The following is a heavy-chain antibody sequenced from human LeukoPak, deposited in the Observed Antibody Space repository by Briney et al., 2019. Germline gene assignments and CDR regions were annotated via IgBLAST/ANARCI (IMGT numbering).Heavy chain of an antibody. CDR1: GYSISSGYY. CDR2: IYHSGST. D-gene: IGHD3-3*01. V-gene: IGHV4-38-2*02. Sequence: SETLSLTCTVSGYSISSGYYWGWIRQPPGKGLEWIGSIYHSGSTYYNPSLKSRVTISVDTSKNQFSLKLSSVTAADTAVYYCARGIPVLRFLEWLSADYWGQGTLVTVSS. CDR3: ARGIPVLRFLEWLSADY. J-gene: IGHJ4*02.